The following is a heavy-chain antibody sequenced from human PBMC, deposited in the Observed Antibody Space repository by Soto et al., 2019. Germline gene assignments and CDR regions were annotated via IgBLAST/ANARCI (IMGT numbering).Heavy chain of an antibody. CDR1: GGSISSYY. Sequence: SETLSLTCTVSGGSISSYYWSWIRQPPGKGLEWIGYIYYSGSTNYNPSLKSRVTISVDTSKNQFSLKLSSVTAGDTAVYYCARDSDNWNYDYWGQGTLVTVSS. J-gene: IGHJ4*02. CDR3: ARDSDNWNYDY. V-gene: IGHV4-59*01. CDR2: IYYSGST. D-gene: IGHD1-7*01.